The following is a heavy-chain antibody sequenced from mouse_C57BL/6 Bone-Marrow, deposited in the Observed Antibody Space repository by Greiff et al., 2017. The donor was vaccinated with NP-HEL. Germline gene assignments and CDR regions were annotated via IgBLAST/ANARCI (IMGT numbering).Heavy chain of an antibody. V-gene: IGHV3-6*01. Sequence: EVKLMESGPGLVKPSQSLSLTCSVTGYSITSGYYWNWIRQFPGNKLEWMGYISYDGSNNYNPSLKNRISITRDTSKNQFFLKLNSLTTEDTATYYCARRNFYYYAMDYWGQGTSVTVSS. CDR3: ARRNFYYYAMDY. J-gene: IGHJ4*01. CDR2: ISYDGSN. CDR1: GYSITSGYY.